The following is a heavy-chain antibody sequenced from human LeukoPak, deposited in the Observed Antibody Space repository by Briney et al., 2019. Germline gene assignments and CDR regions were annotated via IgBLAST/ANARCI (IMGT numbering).Heavy chain of an antibody. J-gene: IGHJ3*02. CDR1: GGSISSGSYY. CDR2: IYTSGST. V-gene: IGHV4-61*02. CDR3: ARDNIVVVPAAGHDAFDI. D-gene: IGHD2-2*01. Sequence: SETLSLTCTVSGGSISSGSYYWSWIRQPAGKGLEWIGRIYTSGSTNYNPSLKSRVTISVDTSKNQFSLKLSSVTAADTAVYYCARDNIVVVPAAGHDAFDIWGQGTMVTVSS.